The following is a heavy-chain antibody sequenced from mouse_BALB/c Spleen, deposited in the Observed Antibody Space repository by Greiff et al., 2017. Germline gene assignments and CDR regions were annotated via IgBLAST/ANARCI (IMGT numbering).Heavy chain of an antibody. Sequence: EVQRVESGGGLVQPGGSRKLSCAASGFTFSSFGMHWVRQAPEKGLEWVAYISSGSSTIYYADTVKGRFTISRDNPKNTLFLQMTSLRSEDTAMYYCARAGSSYPYYFDYWGQGTTLTVSS. J-gene: IGHJ2*01. CDR3: ARAGSSYPYYFDY. D-gene: IGHD1-1*01. V-gene: IGHV5-17*02. CDR2: ISSGSSTI. CDR1: GFTFSSFG.